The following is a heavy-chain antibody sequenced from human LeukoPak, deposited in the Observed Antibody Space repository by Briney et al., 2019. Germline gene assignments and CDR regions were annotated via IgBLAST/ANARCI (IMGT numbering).Heavy chain of an antibody. V-gene: IGHV3-21*01. J-gene: IGHJ4*02. CDR3: ARDLAYSDYGLDY. CDR2: ISSSSSYI. CDR1: GYTFSSYS. Sequence: GGSLRLSCAASGYTFSSYSMNWVRQAPGKGLEWVSSISSSSSYIYYADSVKGRFTISRDNAKNSLYLQMNSLRAEDTAVYYCARDLAYSDYGLDYWGQGTLVTVSS. D-gene: IGHD4-11*01.